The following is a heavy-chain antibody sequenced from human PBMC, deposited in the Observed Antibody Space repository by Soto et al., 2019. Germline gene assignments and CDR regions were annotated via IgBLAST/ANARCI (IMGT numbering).Heavy chain of an antibody. V-gene: IGHV3-30-3*01. CDR2: ISYDGSNK. CDR3: ARSSGPYYYYGMDV. J-gene: IGHJ6*02. CDR1: GFTFSSYA. Sequence: QVQLVESGGGVGQPGRSLRLSCAASGFTFSSYAMHWVRQAPGKGLEWVAVISYDGSNKYYADSVKGRFTISRDNSKNTLYVQMNSLRAEDTAVYYCARSSGPYYYYGMDVWGQGTTVTVSS. D-gene: IGHD6-19*01.